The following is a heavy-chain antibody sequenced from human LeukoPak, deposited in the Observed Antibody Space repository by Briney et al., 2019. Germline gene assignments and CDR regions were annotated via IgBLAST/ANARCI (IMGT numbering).Heavy chain of an antibody. CDR2: ISAYNGNT. V-gene: IGHV1-18*04. CDR3: ARDLGVGGYCSSTSCSWFDP. J-gene: IGHJ5*02. D-gene: IGHD2-2*01. Sequence: ASVKVSCKASGYTFTSYGISWVRQAPGQGLEWMGWISAYNGNTNYAQKLQGRVTMTTDTSTSTAYMELRSLRSDDTAVYYCARDLGVGGYCSSTSCSWFDPWSQGTLVTVSS. CDR1: GYTFTSYG.